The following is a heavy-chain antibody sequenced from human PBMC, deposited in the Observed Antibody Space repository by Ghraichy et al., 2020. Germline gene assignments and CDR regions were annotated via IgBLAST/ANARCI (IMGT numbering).Heavy chain of an antibody. CDR3: ARGSRVVRFYYYDGMDV. CDR1: GLSFSGYG. V-gene: IGHV3-48*02. D-gene: IGHD4-23*01. Sequence: GESLNISCVGSGLSFSGYGMNWVRQSPGKGLEWVSYITSSSRTKSYADSVKGRFTISRDNAQNSLYLQMNSLRDEDTAVYYCARGSRVVRFYYYDGMDVWGQGTTVTVSS. J-gene: IGHJ6*02. CDR2: ITSSSRTK.